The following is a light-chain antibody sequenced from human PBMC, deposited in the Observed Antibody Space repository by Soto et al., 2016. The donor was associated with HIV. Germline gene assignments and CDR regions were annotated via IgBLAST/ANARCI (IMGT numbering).Light chain of an antibody. V-gene: IGLV3-21*01. Sequence: SYELTQPPSMSVAPGKTARITCGGNNIGTKGVHWYQQKPGQAPVLVVYDDSDRPSGIPERFSASNSDNTATLTISRVEAGDEADYYCQVWDSSSDHLVFGAGTKLTVL. CDR3: QVWDSSSDHLV. J-gene: IGLJ3*02. CDR2: DDS. CDR1: NIGTKG.